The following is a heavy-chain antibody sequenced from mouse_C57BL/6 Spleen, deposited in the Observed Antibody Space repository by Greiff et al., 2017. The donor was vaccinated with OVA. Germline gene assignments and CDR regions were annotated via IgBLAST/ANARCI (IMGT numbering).Heavy chain of an antibody. V-gene: IGHV1-22*01. J-gene: IGHJ4*01. CDR1: GYTFTDYN. CDR3: ARGRDGNYGYAMDY. D-gene: IGHD2-1*01. Sequence: EVQLQQSGPELVKPGASVKMSCKASGYTFTDYNMHWVKQSHGKSLEWIGYINPNNGGTSSNQKFKGKATLTVNKSSSTAYMELRSLTSEESAVYYCARGRDGNYGYAMDYWGQGTSGTVSS. CDR2: INPNNGGT.